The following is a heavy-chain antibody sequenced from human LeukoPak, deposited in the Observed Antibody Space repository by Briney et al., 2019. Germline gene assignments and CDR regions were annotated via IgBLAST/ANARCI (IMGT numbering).Heavy chain of an antibody. V-gene: IGHV4-59*01. CDR3: ARLIGYCSSTSCYDAFDI. J-gene: IGHJ3*02. D-gene: IGHD2-2*01. CDR2: IYYSGST. Sequence: PSETLSLTCTVSGGSISSYYWSWIRQPPGKGLEWIGYIYYSGSTNYNPSLKSRVTISVDTSKNQFSLKLSSVTAADTAVYYCARLIGYCSSTSCYDAFDIWGQGTMVTVSS. CDR1: GGSISSYY.